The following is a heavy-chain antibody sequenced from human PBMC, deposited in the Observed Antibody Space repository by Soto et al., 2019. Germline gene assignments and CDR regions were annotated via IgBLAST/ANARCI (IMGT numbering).Heavy chain of an antibody. CDR3: ARAKGNSGSTLFDY. D-gene: IGHD1-26*01. V-gene: IGHV3-7*01. J-gene: IGHJ4*02. CDR1: GFTFSSYW. Sequence: EVQLVESGGGLVQPGGSLRLSCAASGFTFSSYWMSWVRQAPGKGLEWVANIKQDGSEKYYVDSVKGRFTISRDNAKNSLYLQMNSLRAADTAVYYCARAKGNSGSTLFDYWGQGTLVTVSS. CDR2: IKQDGSEK.